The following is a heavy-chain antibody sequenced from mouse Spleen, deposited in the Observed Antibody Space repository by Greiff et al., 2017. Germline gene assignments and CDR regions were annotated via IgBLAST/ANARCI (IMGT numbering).Heavy chain of an antibody. J-gene: IGHJ3*01. CDR2: IDPETGGT. D-gene: IGHD2-1*01. Sequence: VQLQQSGAELVRPGASVTLSCKASGYTFTDYEMHWVKQTPVHGLEWIGAIDPETGGTAYNQKFKGKAILTADKSSSTAYMQLSSLTYEDSAVYYCATYGTLFAYWGQGTLVTVSA. V-gene: IGHV1-15*01. CDR1: GYTFTDYE. CDR3: ATYGTLFAY.